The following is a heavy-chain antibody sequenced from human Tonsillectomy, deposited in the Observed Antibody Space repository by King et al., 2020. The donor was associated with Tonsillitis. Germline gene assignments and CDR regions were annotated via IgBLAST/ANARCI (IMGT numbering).Heavy chain of an antibody. D-gene: IGHD6-13*01. CDR2: FYYRGCT. CDR3: ARLPSKQPWNP. CDR1: GGSISIDY. J-gene: IGHJ5*02. Sequence: QLQESGPGLVKPSETLSLTCTVSGGSISIDYWSWIRQPPGKGLEWIGYFYYRGCTHYNPSLKSRVTISVDTSKNQFSLKPSSGTAADTAVYYCARLPSKQPWNPWGQGTLVTVSS. V-gene: IGHV4-59*08.